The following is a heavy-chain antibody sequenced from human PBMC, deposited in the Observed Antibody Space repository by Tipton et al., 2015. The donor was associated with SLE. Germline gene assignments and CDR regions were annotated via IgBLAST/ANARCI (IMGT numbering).Heavy chain of an antibody. CDR1: GYTFTGYY. J-gene: IGHJ4*02. Sequence: QLVQSGAEVKRPGASVRISCKTSGYTFTGYYIHWMRQAPGQGLEWMGRLNTYSGDTNFARRFQGRVTMTRDTSITTVFLDLRSLRVDDTAVYYCAREGGDYWGQGTLVTISS. D-gene: IGHD1-26*01. CDR3: AREGGDY. V-gene: IGHV1-2*06. CDR2: LNTYSGDT.